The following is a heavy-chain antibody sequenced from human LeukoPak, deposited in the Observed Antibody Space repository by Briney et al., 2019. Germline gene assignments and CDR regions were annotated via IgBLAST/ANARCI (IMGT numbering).Heavy chain of an antibody. CDR1: GFSITTYY. V-gene: IGHV4-59*01. CDR2: IYYSGST. CDR3: ARETCSGGSCFQFDF. D-gene: IGHD2-15*01. Sequence: SETLSLTCTVSGFSITTYYWSWIRQSPGKGLEWIGYIYYSGSTNYNPSLKSRVTISVDTSKNQFSLKLSSVTAADTAVYYCARETCSGGSCFQFDFWGQGTLVTVSS. J-gene: IGHJ4*02.